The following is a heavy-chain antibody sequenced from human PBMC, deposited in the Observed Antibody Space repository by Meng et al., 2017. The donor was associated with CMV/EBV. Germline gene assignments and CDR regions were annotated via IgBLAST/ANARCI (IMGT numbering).Heavy chain of an antibody. CDR3: ARDIVVVSAATELYYYYYGMDV. CDR2: INSDGSST. Sequence: GESLKISCAASGFTFSSYWMHWVRQAPGKGLVWVSRINSDGSSTSYADSVKGRFTISRDNAKNTLYLQMNSLRAEDTAVYYCARDIVVVSAATELYYYYYGMDVWGQGTTVTVSS. CDR1: GFTFSSYW. J-gene: IGHJ6*02. V-gene: IGHV3-74*01. D-gene: IGHD2-2*01.